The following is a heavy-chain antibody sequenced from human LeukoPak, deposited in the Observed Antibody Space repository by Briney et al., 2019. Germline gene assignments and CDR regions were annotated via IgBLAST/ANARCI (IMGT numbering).Heavy chain of an antibody. CDR2: IYYSGST. J-gene: IGHJ6*03. V-gene: IGHV4-59*12. D-gene: IGHD3-10*01. CDR1: GGSISSYY. Sequence: SETLSLTCTVSGGSISSYYWSWIRQPPGKGLEWIGYIYYSGSTNYNPSLKSRVTISVDTSKNQFSLKLSSVTAADTAVYYCARVVYYGSGSYYLYYYYYMDVWGKGTTVTVSS. CDR3: ARVVYYGSGSYYLYYYYYMDV.